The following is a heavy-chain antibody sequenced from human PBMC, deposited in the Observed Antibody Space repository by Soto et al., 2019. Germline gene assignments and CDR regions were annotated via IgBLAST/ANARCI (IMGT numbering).Heavy chain of an antibody. CDR1: GGSLSSYY. Sequence: PXXTLSLPCTVSGGSLSSYYWSWIRQPPGKGLEWIGYIYYSGSTYYNPSLKSRVTISVDTSKNQFSLKLSSVTAADTDVYYCARDPIVATSAFDYWGQGTLVTVSS. CDR2: IYYSGST. V-gene: IGHV4-59*12. CDR3: ARDPIVATSAFDY. J-gene: IGHJ4*02. D-gene: IGHD5-12*01.